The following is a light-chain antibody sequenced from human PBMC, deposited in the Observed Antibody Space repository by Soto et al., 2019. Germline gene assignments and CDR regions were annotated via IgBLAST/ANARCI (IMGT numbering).Light chain of an antibody. V-gene: IGKV3-15*01. Sequence: EIMLKQSPPSLSSWPTGPVALXSPSSQSVNNKVAWYQQKPGQAPRLLIYGASTRATGISARFSGSGSGTEFTLTISSLQSEDFAVYYCQQYNNWPPITFGQGTRLEIK. CDR1: QSVNNK. CDR2: GAS. J-gene: IGKJ5*01. CDR3: QQYNNWPPIT.